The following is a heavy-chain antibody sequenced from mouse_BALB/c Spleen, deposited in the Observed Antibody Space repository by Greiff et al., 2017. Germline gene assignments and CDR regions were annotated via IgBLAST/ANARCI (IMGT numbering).Heavy chain of an antibody. D-gene: IGHD2-1*01. CDR1: GYTFTSYW. CDR3: TRSGYYGNYVPAWFAY. Sequence: LKQPGSELVRPGASVKLSCKASGYTFTSYWMHWVKQRPGQGLEWIGNIYPGSGSTNYDEKFKSKATLTVDTSSSTAYMQLSSLTSEDSAVYYCTRSGYYGNYVPAWFAYWGQGTLFTVSA. V-gene: IGHV1S22*01. CDR2: IYPGSGST. J-gene: IGHJ3*01.